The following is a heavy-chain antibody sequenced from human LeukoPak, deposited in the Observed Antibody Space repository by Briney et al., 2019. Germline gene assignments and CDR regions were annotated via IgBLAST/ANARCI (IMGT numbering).Heavy chain of an antibody. V-gene: IGHV4-39*01. J-gene: IGHJ4*02. Sequence: PSETLSLTCTVSGGSISSSSYYWGWIRQPPGKGLEWIGSIYYSGSTYYNPSLKSRVTISVDTSKNQISLKLSSVTAADTAVYYCARSGYSYVVPRDWGQGTLVTVSS. CDR3: ARSGYSYVVPRD. CDR1: GGSISSSSYY. CDR2: IYYSGST. D-gene: IGHD5-18*01.